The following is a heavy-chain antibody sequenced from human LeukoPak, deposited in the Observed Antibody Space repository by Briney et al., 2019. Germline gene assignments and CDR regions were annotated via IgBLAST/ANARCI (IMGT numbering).Heavy chain of an antibody. CDR1: GGTFSSYA. V-gene: IGHV1-24*01. J-gene: IGHJ4*02. D-gene: IGHD3-10*01. CDR3: ATVAPSNYYGSGSYYIFDY. Sequence: ASVKVSCKASGGTFSSYAINWVRQAPGKGLEWMGGFDSEDGETIYAQKFQGRVTMTEDTSTDTAYMELSSLRSEDTAVYYCATVAPSNYYGSGSYYIFDYWGQGTLVTVSS. CDR2: FDSEDGET.